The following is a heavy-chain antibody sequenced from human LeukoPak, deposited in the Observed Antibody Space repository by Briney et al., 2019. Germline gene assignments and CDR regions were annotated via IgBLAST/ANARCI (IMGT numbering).Heavy chain of an antibody. D-gene: IGHD2-2*01. J-gene: IGHJ5*02. Sequence: GGSLRLSCAASGFTFSSYSMNWVRQAPGKGLEWVSSISSSSSYIYYADSVKGRFTISRDNAKNSLYLQMNSLRAEDTAVYYCARDREYCSSTSCHNWFDPWGRGTLVTVSS. V-gene: IGHV3-21*01. CDR2: ISSSSSYI. CDR3: ARDREYCSSTSCHNWFDP. CDR1: GFTFSSYS.